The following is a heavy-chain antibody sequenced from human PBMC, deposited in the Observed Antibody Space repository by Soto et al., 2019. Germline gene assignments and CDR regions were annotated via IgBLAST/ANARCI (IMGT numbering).Heavy chain of an antibody. CDR3: ARNWDDAFDI. J-gene: IGHJ3*02. CDR2: IIAIHGNT. D-gene: IGHD7-27*01. V-gene: IGHV1-18*01. Sequence: ASVKVSCKASGGTFSSYTISWVRQAPGQGLEWMGRIIAIHGNTNYAQKLQGRVTMTTDKSTSTAYMELRSLRSDDTAVYYCARNWDDAFDIWGQGTMVTVSS. CDR1: GGTFSSYT.